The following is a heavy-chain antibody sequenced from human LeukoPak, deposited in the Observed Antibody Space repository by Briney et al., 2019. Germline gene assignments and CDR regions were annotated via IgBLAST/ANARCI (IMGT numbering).Heavy chain of an antibody. CDR1: GGSFSGYY. J-gene: IGHJ4*02. V-gene: IGHV4-34*01. Sequence: DPSETLSLTCAVYGGSFSGYYWSWIRQPPGKGLEWIGEISHSGSTNYNPSLKSRVTISLGTSKKQFSLRLSSVTAADTAVYYCASYGGNSVYDYWGQGTLVTVSS. CDR3: ASYGGNSVYDY. D-gene: IGHD4-23*01. CDR2: ISHSGST.